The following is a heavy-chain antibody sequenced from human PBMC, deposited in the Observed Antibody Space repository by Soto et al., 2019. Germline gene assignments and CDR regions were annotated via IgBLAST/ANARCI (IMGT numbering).Heavy chain of an antibody. J-gene: IGHJ5*02. CDR3: ARLHWTTPGRAPLDP. Sequence: SETLSVTWSVSGGSINDDRYYWGWIRQPPGKGLEWIGSIYYSGTSSYNPSLESRVTMSVDTSKKQLSLRLRSVTATDTAVYYCARLHWTTPGRAPLDPWGHRTLVTRSS. V-gene: IGHV4-39*01. CDR1: GGSINDDRYY. CDR2: IYYSGTS. D-gene: IGHD4-17*01.